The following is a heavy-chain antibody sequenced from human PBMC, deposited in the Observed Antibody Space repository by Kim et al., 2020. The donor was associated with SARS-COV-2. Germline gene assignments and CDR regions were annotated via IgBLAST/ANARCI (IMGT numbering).Heavy chain of an antibody. CDR2: VSGTGGSM. CDR3: AKSPVVVVATTMGDWFDP. CDR1: GFTFSNYA. J-gene: IGHJ5*02. D-gene: IGHD2-15*01. Sequence: GGSLRLSCAASGFTFSNYAMNWVRQAPGKGLEWVSAVSGTGGSMYYAESVRGRFTISRDNSKNTLYLQMNSLRAEDTALYYCAKSPVVVVATTMGDWFDPWGQGTLVTVSS. V-gene: IGHV3-23*01.